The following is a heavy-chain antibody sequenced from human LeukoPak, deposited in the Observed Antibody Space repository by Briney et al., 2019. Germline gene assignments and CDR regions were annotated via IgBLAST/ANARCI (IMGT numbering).Heavy chain of an antibody. D-gene: IGHD4-17*01. V-gene: IGHV4-34*01. J-gene: IGHJ4*02. CDR3: ARDFPVTTPDY. Sequence: SETLSLTCAVYGGSFGGYYWSWIRQPPGKGLEWIGEINDSGSSNYIPSLKSRVTISVDRSKNQFSLWLSSVTAADTAMYYCARDFPVTTPDYWGQGTLVTVSS. CDR1: GGSFGGYY. CDR2: INDSGSS.